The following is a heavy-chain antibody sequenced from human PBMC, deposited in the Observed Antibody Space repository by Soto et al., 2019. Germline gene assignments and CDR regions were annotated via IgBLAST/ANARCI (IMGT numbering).Heavy chain of an antibody. Sequence: SETLSLTCAVSGGSISSSNWWSWVRQPPGKGLEWIGEIYHSGSTNYNPSLKSRVTISVDKSTNQFSLKLSSVTAADTAVYYCARGGGSGSYYAHFWFDPWGQGTLVTVSS. CDR2: IYHSGST. CDR3: ARGGGSGSYYAHFWFDP. J-gene: IGHJ5*02. D-gene: IGHD1-26*01. V-gene: IGHV4-4*02. CDR1: GGSISSSNW.